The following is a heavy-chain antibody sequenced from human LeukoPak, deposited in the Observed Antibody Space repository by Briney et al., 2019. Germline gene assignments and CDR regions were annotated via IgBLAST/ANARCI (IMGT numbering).Heavy chain of an antibody. Sequence: ASVKVSCKASGYTFTSYAMHWVRQAPGQRLEWMVWINAGNGNTKYSQKFQGRVTVTRDTSASTAYMELSSLRSEDTAVYYCARAPYSRVFDYWGQGTLVTVSS. CDR3: ARAPYSRVFDY. J-gene: IGHJ4*02. V-gene: IGHV1-3*01. CDR1: GYTFTSYA. CDR2: INAGNGNT. D-gene: IGHD6-13*01.